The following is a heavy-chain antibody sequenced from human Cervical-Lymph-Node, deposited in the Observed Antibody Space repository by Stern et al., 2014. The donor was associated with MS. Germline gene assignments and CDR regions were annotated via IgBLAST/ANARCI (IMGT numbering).Heavy chain of an antibody. CDR2: ISYDGSEK. Sequence: QVQLVQSGGGVVQPGSSLRLSCVASVFTFSGYGMHWVRQTPGKGLEWVAVISYDGSEKYYADSLKGRFTISRDNSKNTLYLQMNSLRVEDTAVYYCAGYCSSSTCYHLTTDYGMDVWGQGTTVTVSS. CDR1: VFTFSGYG. CDR3: AGYCSSSTCYHLTTDYGMDV. J-gene: IGHJ6*02. V-gene: IGHV3-30*03. D-gene: IGHD2-2*01.